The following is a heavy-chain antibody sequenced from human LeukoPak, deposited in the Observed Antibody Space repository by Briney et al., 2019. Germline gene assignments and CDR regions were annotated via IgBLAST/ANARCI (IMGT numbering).Heavy chain of an antibody. CDR2: IDPSDSYT. Sequence: GESLRISCNGSGYXFTSYWISWVRQMPGKGLEWMGRIDPSDSYTNYSPSFQGHVTISADKSISTAYLQWSSLKASDTAMYYCARQYYYGSGSYYNRDWGQGTLVTVSS. CDR1: GYXFTSYW. D-gene: IGHD3-10*01. CDR3: ARQYYYGSGSYYNRD. V-gene: IGHV5-10-1*01. J-gene: IGHJ4*02.